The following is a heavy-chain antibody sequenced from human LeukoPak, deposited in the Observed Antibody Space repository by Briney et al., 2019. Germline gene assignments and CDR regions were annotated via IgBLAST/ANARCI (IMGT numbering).Heavy chain of an antibody. CDR1: GYAFTVFC. D-gene: IGHD6-13*01. J-gene: IGHJ4*02. Sequence: ASVKVSCTASGYAFTVFCIDWVRQAPGPGKEWMAWINPRNGGSHSAQEFQGKVTLTRDTSISTAYMEMRKLTSDDTAFYYCARGRIAAAGAIDYWGQGARVTVSS. V-gene: IGHV1-2*02. CDR3: ARGRIAAAGAIDY. CDR2: INPRNGGS.